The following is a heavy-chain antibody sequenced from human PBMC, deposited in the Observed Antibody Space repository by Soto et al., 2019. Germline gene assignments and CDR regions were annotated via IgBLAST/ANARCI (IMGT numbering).Heavy chain of an antibody. V-gene: IGHV4-61*01. D-gene: IGHD6-19*01. CDR3: ARDLTGNAYGSFDS. J-gene: IGHJ4*02. Sequence: PSETLSLTCTVSGGSVNSGSHDWSWIRQSPGKGLEWIGYIFYNGGTNNNPSLKSRVTISVDKSKNQFSLRLSSVTAADTAVYYCARDLTGNAYGSFDSWGPGALVTVSS. CDR2: IFYNGGT. CDR1: GGSVNSGSHD.